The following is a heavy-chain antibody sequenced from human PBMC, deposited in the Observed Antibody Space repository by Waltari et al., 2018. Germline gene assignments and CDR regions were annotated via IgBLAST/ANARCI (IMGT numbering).Heavy chain of an antibody. Sequence: EVQLVESGGGLVQPGRSLRLSCAASGFTFDDYAMHWVRQAPGKGLEWVSGISWNRGSIGYADSVKGRFTISRDNAKNSLYLQMISLRAEDTALYYCAKDMHPTTTRWAFWDYWGQGTLVTVSS. D-gene: IGHD5-12*01. CDR2: ISWNRGSI. CDR1: GFTFDDYA. J-gene: IGHJ4*02. CDR3: AKDMHPTTTRWAFWDY. V-gene: IGHV3-9*01.